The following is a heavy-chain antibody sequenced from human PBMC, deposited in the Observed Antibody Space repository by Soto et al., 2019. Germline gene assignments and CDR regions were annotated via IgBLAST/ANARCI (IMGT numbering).Heavy chain of an antibody. CDR2: ITGSGGNT. V-gene: IGHV3-23*01. CDR1: GFTFSSHA. CDR3: AKGDRGAYDY. J-gene: IGHJ4*02. D-gene: IGHD2-21*01. Sequence: GGSLRLSCAASGFTFSSHAMSWVRQAPGKGLEWVSVITGSGGNTYYADSVKGRFTISRDNFKNTLYLQMNSLRAEDTAVYYCAKGDRGAYDYWGQGTLVTVSS.